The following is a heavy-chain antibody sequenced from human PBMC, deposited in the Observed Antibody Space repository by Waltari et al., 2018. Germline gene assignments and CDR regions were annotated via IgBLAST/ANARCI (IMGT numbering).Heavy chain of an antibody. CDR1: GYTFTGYY. CDR2: INPNSGGT. V-gene: IGHV1-2*02. J-gene: IGHJ4*02. D-gene: IGHD1-26*01. Sequence: QVQLVQSGAEVQKPGASAKVSCKASGYTFTGYYMHWVQPPPGQGLEWMGWINPNSGGTNYAQKFQGRVTMTRDTSISTAYMELSRLRSDDTAVYYCARGDGRWLPTHYFDYWGQGTLVTVSS. CDR3: ARGDGRWLPTHYFDY.